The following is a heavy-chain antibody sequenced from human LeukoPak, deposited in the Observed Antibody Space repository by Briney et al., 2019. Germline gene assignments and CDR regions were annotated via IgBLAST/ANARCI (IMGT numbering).Heavy chain of an antibody. CDR3: SRGGAARLHFQN. V-gene: IGHV4-59*01. CDR1: GGSISTYY. Sequence: SETLSLTCTVSGGSISTYYWNWIRQPPGKGLEWVGYIYHSGSTNYNPSLQSRVTISVDTSKNQFSLNLNSVTAADTAVYYCSRGGAARLHFQNWGQGTLVTVSS. CDR2: IYHSGST. D-gene: IGHD6-6*01. J-gene: IGHJ1*01.